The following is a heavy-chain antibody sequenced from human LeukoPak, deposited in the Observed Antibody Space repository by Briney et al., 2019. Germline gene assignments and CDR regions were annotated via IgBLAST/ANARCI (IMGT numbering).Heavy chain of an antibody. CDR2: IYYSGST. J-gene: IGHJ4*02. V-gene: IGHV4-59*01. CDR3: ARIGYSYGSRYYFDY. D-gene: IGHD5-18*01. Sequence: SETLSLTCTVSGGSISSYYWSWIRQPPGKGLEWIGYIYYSGSTNYNPSLKSRVTISVDTSKNQFSLKLSSVTAADTAVYYCARIGYSYGSRYYFDYWGQGTLVTVFS. CDR1: GGSISSYY.